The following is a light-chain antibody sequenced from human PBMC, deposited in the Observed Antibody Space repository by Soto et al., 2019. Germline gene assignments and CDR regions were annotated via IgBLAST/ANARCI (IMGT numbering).Light chain of an antibody. CDR3: QQGKTFPFT. J-gene: IGKJ3*01. CDR1: HGVSGW. V-gene: IGKV1-12*01. CDR2: TVS. Sequence: IQMTQSPSSVSASVGDTVTLSCQTSHGVSGWLAWYQQKPGKAPTLLIYTVSNLQSGVPSRFSGSGSGTDVSLTIPNLQPEDFATYFCQQGKTFPFTFGPGTKVEVK.